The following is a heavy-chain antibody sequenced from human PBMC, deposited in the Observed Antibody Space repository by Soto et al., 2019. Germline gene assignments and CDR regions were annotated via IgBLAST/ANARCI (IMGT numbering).Heavy chain of an antibody. CDR2: INHSGST. CDR3: VWNGYRFDY. Sequence: SETLSLTCAVSGGYFSGYYWSWIRQPPGKGLEWIGEINHSGSTNYNPSLKSRVTISVDTSKNQFSLKLSSATAADTAVYYCVWNGYRFDYWGQGTLVTVSS. D-gene: IGHD5-18*01. V-gene: IGHV4-34*01. J-gene: IGHJ4*02. CDR1: GGYFSGYY.